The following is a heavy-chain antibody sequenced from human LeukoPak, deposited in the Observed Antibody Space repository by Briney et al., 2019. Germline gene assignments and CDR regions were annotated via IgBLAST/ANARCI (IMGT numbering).Heavy chain of an antibody. CDR2: IIPIFGTA. CDR3: ASGWMAATITMNFDY. V-gene: IGHV1-69*06. Sequence: ASVKVSCNTSGYTFTGYYMHWVRQAPGQGLEWMGGIIPIFGTANYAQKFQGRVTITADKSTSTAYMELSSLRSEDTAVYYCASGWMAATITMNFDYWGQGTLVTVSS. D-gene: IGHD5-12*01. CDR1: GYTFTGYY. J-gene: IGHJ4*02.